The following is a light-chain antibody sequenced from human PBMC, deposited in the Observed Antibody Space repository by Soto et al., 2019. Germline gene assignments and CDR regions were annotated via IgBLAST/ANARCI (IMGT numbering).Light chain of an antibody. CDR3: QQYNNWPPT. V-gene: IGKV1-27*01. CDR2: AAS. CDR1: QDIADY. J-gene: IGKJ1*01. Sequence: DIQMTQSPSSLSASVGDRVTITCRASQDIADYLAWYQQKPGQVPNLLIYAASTLQSGVPSRFTGSGSGTEFTLTISSLQSEDFAVYYCQQYNNWPPTFGQGTKVDIK.